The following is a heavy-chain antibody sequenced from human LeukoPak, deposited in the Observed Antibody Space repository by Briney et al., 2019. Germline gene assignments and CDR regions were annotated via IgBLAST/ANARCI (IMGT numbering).Heavy chain of an antibody. CDR1: GFTVSSNY. D-gene: IGHD3-22*01. CDR2: IYSGGST. J-gene: IGHJ4*02. CDR3: ALPEADYYDSSGLWGFDY. Sequence: GGSLRLSCAASGFTVSSNYMSWVRQAPGKGLEWVSVIYSGGSTYYADSVKGRFTISRDNSKNTLYLQMNSLRAEDTAVYYCALPEADYYDSSGLWGFDYWGQGTLVTVSS. V-gene: IGHV3-53*01.